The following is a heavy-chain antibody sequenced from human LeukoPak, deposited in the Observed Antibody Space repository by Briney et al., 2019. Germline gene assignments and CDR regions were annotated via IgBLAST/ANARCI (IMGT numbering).Heavy chain of an antibody. CDR1: GFTFSYW. CDR3: AALPEYYFDY. V-gene: IGHV3-7*01. J-gene: IGHJ4*02. CDR2: IKQDGSEK. Sequence: PGGSLRLSCAASGFTFSYWMSWVRQAPGKGLEWVANIKQDGSEKYYVDSVKGRFTISRDNAKNSLYLQMNSLRAKDTAVYYCAALPEYYFDYWGQGTLVTVSS.